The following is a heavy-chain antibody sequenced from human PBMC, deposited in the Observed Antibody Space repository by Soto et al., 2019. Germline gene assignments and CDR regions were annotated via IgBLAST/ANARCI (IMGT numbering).Heavy chain of an antibody. CDR2: IMPVFPTT. Sequence: QVQLVQSGAEVKKPGSSVKVSCKTSGGTFRTSAISWVRQAPGQGLEWMGGIMPVFPTTDYAQKFQGRVTSPAYEYTGTAYMELSSLRSEDTAVYYCAGDKDRQQLGGNYYYIMDVWGQGTTVTVSS. CDR3: AGDKDRQQLGGNYYYIMDV. D-gene: IGHD3-3*02. J-gene: IGHJ6*01. V-gene: IGHV1-69*12. CDR1: GGTFRTSA.